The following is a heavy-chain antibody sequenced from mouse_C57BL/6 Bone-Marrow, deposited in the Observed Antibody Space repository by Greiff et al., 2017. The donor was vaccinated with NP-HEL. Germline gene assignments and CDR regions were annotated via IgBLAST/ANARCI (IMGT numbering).Heavy chain of an antibody. V-gene: IGHV8-8*01. Sequence: QVTLKVCGPGILQPSQTLSLTCSFSGFSLSTFGMGVGWIRQPSGKGLEWLAHIWWDDDKYYNPALKSRLTISKDTSKNQVFLKIANVDTADTATYYCARRRIITTVVDWYFDVWGTGTTVTVSS. J-gene: IGHJ1*03. CDR1: GFSLSTFGMG. CDR2: IWWDDDK. D-gene: IGHD1-1*01. CDR3: ARRRIITTVVDWYFDV.